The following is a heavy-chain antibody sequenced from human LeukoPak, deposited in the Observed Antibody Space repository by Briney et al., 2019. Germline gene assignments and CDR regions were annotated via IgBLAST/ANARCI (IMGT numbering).Heavy chain of an antibody. CDR3: AKELEDYYGPPDY. J-gene: IGHJ4*02. V-gene: IGHV3-30*04. D-gene: IGHD3-10*01. CDR2: ISHDGGNK. Sequence: GGSLRLSCATSGFTFSTYAMHWVRQAPGKGLEWVAIISHDGGNKNYADSVKGRFTISRDNSKNTLYLQMNSLRAEDTAVYYCAKELEDYYGPPDYWGQGTLVTVSS. CDR1: GFTFSTYA.